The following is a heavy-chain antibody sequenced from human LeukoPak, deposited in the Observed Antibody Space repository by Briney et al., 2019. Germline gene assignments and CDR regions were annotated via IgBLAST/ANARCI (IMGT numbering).Heavy chain of an antibody. Sequence: GGSLRLSCAASGFTFSSYGMHWVRRAPGKGLEWVAVIWYDGSNKYYADSVKGRFTISRDNSKNTLYLQMNSLRAKDTAGYYCARESTVVTPGIDYWGQGTLVTVSS. J-gene: IGHJ4*02. CDR3: ARESTVVTPGIDY. CDR1: GFTFSSYG. D-gene: IGHD4-23*01. V-gene: IGHV3-33*08. CDR2: IWYDGSNK.